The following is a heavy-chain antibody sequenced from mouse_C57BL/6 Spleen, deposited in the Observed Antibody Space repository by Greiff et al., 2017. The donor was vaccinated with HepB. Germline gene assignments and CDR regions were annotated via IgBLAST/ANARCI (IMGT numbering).Heavy chain of an antibody. Sequence: VQLQQPGAELVRPGSSVKLSCKASGYTFTSYWMDWVKQRPGQGLEWIGNIYPSDSETHYNQQFKDKATLTVDKSSSTAYMQLSSLTSEDSAVYTCARSYGGDAMGYWGPGTSVTVSS. CDR1: GYTFTSYW. CDR3: ARSYGGDAMGY. CDR2: IYPSDSET. D-gene: IGHD1-1*02. J-gene: IGHJ4*01. V-gene: IGHV1-61*01.